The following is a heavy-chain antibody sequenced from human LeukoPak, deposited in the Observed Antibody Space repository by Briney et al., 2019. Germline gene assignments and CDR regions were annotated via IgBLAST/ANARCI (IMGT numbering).Heavy chain of an antibody. J-gene: IGHJ4*02. D-gene: IGHD3-3*01. Sequence: SETLSLTCTVSGGSISSSSYYWGWIRQPPGKGLEWIGSIYYSGSTYYNPSLKSRVTISVDTSKNQFSLKLSSVTAADTAVYYCARGVVRASTFDYWGQGTLVTVSS. CDR2: IYYSGST. CDR3: ARGVVRASTFDY. V-gene: IGHV4-39*07. CDR1: GGSISSSSYY.